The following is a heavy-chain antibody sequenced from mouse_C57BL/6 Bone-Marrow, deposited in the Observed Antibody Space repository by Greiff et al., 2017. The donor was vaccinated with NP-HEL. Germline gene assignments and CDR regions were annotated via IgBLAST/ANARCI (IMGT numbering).Heavy chain of an antibody. Sequence: EVHLVESGGDLVKPGGSLKLSCAASGFTFSSYGMSWVRQTPDKRLEWVATISSGGSYTYYPHSVKGRFTISRDNAKNTLYLQMSSLKSEDTAMYYCARALWDGTWFAYWGQGTLVTVSA. CDR1: GFTFSSYG. D-gene: IGHD4-1*01. CDR3: ARALWDGTWFAY. V-gene: IGHV5-6*01. CDR2: ISSGGSYT. J-gene: IGHJ3*01.